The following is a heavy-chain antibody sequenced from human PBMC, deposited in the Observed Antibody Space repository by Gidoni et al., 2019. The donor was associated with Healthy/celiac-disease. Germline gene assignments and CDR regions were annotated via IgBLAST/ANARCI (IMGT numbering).Heavy chain of an antibody. Sequence: QVQLVQSGAEVKKPGSSVKVSCKASGVTFSSYAISWVRQAPGQGLEWMGGIIPIFGTANYAQKFQGRVTITADKSTSTAYMELSSLRSEDTAVYYCARPGIGVYATMHYYYYGMDVWGQGTTVTVSS. D-gene: IGHD2-8*01. CDR2: IIPIFGTA. CDR1: GVTFSSYA. CDR3: ARPGIGVYATMHYYYYGMDV. V-gene: IGHV1-69*06. J-gene: IGHJ6*02.